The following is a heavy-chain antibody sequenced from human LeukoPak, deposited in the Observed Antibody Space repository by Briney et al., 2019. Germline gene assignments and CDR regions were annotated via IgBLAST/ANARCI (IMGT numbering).Heavy chain of an antibody. V-gene: IGHV3-74*01. D-gene: IGHD4-17*01. CDR2: INAHGSST. CDR1: GFTFNSYW. CDR3: TFSSYGDHIGVDAFDM. Sequence: GGSLRLSCAASGFTFNSYWMYWVRQAPGKGPVWVSRINAHGSSTNYADSVKGRFTTSRDNAKNTVYLQMNSLSAEDTAMYYCTFSSYGDHIGVDAFDMWGQGTMVTVSS. J-gene: IGHJ3*02.